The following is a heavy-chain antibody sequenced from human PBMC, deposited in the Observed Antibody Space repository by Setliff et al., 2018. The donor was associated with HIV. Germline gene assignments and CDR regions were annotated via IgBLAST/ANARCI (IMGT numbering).Heavy chain of an antibody. D-gene: IGHD3-16*01. Sequence: SETLSLTCTVSGVSITHNYWTWIRQPPGKGPEWIGYIHYSGATAFNPSFNSRVTMSMDPSKNQVSLKMTSVTAADTAAYYCARVGHETGGAFDNWGQGTTVTVSS. CDR3: ARVGHETGGAFDN. J-gene: IGHJ3*02. CDR2: IHYSGAT. V-gene: IGHV4-59*01. CDR1: GVSITHNY.